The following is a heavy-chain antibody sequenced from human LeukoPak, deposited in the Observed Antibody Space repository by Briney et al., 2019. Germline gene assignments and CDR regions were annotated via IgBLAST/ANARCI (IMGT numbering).Heavy chain of an antibody. CDR1: GYTFTGYF. CDR3: ARDLATSANWELDY. V-gene: IGHV1-2*02. CDR2: INSNSGVT. Sequence: ASVKVSCKASGYTFTGYFNHWGRQAPGQGLEWRGRINSNSGVTTYALSFQGRVTMTRDTSINTAYMELSSLRSDDTAVYYCARDLATSANWELDYWGRGTLITVSS. D-gene: IGHD6-25*01. J-gene: IGHJ4*02.